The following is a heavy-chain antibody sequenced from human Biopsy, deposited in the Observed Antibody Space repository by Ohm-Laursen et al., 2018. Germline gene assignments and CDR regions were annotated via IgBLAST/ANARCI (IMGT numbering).Heavy chain of an antibody. CDR1: GFTFSDHY. Sequence: SLRLSCAASGFTFSDHYMDWVRQAPGKGLEWVGRTTNGVRGFTTEYAASVEGRFTISRDDSKNSLYLQMNSLKIDDTAVYFCAASFYENYPLGYWGQGTLVTVSS. CDR3: AASFYENYPLGY. CDR2: TTNGVRGFTT. V-gene: IGHV3-72*01. J-gene: IGHJ4*02. D-gene: IGHD2/OR15-2a*01.